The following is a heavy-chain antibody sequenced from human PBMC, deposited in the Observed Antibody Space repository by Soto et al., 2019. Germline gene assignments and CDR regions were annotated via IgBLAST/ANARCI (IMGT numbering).Heavy chain of an antibody. V-gene: IGHV3-33*01. CDR3: ARSLNYYDSSGYFDS. CDR2: IWYDGSYK. D-gene: IGHD3-22*01. CDR1: GFTFSSYG. Sequence: SLRLSCAASGFTFSSYGMHWVRQAPGKGLEWVAVIWYDGSYKYYADSVEGRFTISRDNSKNTLYLQMSSLRAEDTAVYYCARSLNYYDSSGYFDSWGQGTLVTVSS. J-gene: IGHJ4*02.